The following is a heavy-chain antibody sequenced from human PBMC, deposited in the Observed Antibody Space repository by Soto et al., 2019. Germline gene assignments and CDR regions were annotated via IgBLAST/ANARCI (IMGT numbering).Heavy chain of an antibody. V-gene: IGHV4-38-2*01. D-gene: IGHD1-20*01. J-gene: IGHJ6*02. CDR1: GYSISSGNY. CDR2: LYHIGST. CDR3: ARTRDNNINYYYALDV. Sequence: SETLSLTCAVSGYSISSGNYWAWIRQPPGRGLEWIGSLYHIGSTHYNTSLKSRVTISVDTSKNHFSLELSSVTAADTAVYYCARTRDNNINYYYALDVWGPGTTVTVSS.